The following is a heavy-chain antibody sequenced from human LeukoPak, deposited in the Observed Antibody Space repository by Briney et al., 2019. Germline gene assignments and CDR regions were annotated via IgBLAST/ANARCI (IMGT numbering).Heavy chain of an antibody. CDR3: ARSEGRGYYFDY. CDR1: GFSLSTSGMC. CDR2: IDWDDDK. Sequence: SGPALVKPTQTLTLTCTFSGFSLSTSGMCVSWVRQPPGKALEWLALIDWDDDKYYSTSLKTRLTMSKDTSKNQVVLTMTNMDPVDTATYYCARSEGRGYYFDYWGQGTLVTVSS. D-gene: IGHD1-14*01. J-gene: IGHJ4*02. V-gene: IGHV2-70*20.